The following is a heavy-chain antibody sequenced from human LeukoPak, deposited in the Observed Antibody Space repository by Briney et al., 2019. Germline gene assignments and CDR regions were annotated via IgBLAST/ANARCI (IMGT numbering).Heavy chain of an antibody. V-gene: IGHV3-21*01. J-gene: IGHJ1*01. CDR2: ISSSSSYI. Sequence: GGSLRLSCAASAFTFSSYSMNWVRQAPGKGLEWVSSISSSSSYIYYADSVKGRFTISRDNAKNSLYLQMNSLRAEDTAVYYCARATISSSWPTERYWGQGTLVTVSS. D-gene: IGHD6-13*01. CDR3: ARATISSSWPTERY. CDR1: AFTFSSYS.